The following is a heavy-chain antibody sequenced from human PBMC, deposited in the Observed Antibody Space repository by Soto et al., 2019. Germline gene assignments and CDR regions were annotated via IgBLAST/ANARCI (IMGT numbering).Heavy chain of an antibody. CDR1: RFTFTSSA. CDR3: AAAGFSSSFGY. CDR2: IVVGSGNT. V-gene: IGHV1-58*02. J-gene: IGHJ4*02. Sequence: QMQLVQSGPEVKKPGTSVKVSCKASRFTFTSSAMQWVRQARGQRLEWIGWIVVGSGNTNYAQKVQERVTITRDMSTSTAYMELSSLRSEDTAVYYCAAAGFSSSFGYWGQGTLVTVSS. D-gene: IGHD6-13*01.